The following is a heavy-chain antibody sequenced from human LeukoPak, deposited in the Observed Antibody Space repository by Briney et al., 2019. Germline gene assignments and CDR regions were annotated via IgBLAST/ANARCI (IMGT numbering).Heavy chain of an antibody. CDR3: AKDWKEVGYCSSGSCYSDY. V-gene: IGHV3-30*02. Sequence: PGGSLRLSCAASGFTFTDYGMHWVRQAPGKGLEWVAFIRYDGSDKYYADSVKGRFTISRDTSKNTLYLQMYSLKSEDTAVYYCAKDWKEVGYCSSGSCYSDYWGQGTLVTVSS. J-gene: IGHJ4*02. CDR2: IRYDGSDK. CDR1: GFTFTDYG. D-gene: IGHD2-15*01.